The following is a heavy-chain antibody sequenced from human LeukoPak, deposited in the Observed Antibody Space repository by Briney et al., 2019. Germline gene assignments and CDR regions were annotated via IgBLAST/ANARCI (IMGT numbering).Heavy chain of an antibody. CDR2: INPNSGGT. J-gene: IGHJ4*02. D-gene: IGHD3-22*01. CDR1: GYTFTGYY. CDR3: ARGVWEDKDYYDSRPFDY. Sequence: GASVKVSCKASGYTFTGYYMHWVRQAPGQGLEWMGWINPNSGGTNYAQKFQGRVTMTRDTSISTAYMELSRLRSDDTAVYYCARGVWEDKDYYDSRPFDYWGQGTLVTVSS. V-gene: IGHV1-2*02.